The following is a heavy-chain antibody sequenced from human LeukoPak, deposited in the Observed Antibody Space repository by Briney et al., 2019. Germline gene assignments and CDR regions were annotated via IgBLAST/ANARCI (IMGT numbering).Heavy chain of an antibody. V-gene: IGHV3-53*01. J-gene: IGHJ4*02. D-gene: IGHD3-22*01. CDR3: ARVRKYYDSSGYYI. Sequence: GGSPRLSCAASGFTVSSNYMSWVRQAPGKGLEWVSVIYSGGSTYYADSVKGRFTISRDNSKNTLYLQMNSLRAEDTAVYYCARVRKYYDSSGYYIWGQGTLVTVSS. CDR1: GFTVSSNY. CDR2: IYSGGST.